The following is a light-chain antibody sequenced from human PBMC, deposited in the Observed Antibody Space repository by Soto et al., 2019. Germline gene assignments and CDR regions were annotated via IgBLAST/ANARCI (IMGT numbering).Light chain of an antibody. J-gene: IGLJ2*01. CDR3: AAWDDSLNGVV. CDR1: SSNIASNN. CDR2: GNN. V-gene: IGLV1-44*01. Sequence: QSVLTQPPSASGTPGQRVTISCSGSSSNIASNNVNWYQQLPGAAPKLLIYGNNQWPSGVPDRFSGSKSGTSASLAISGLQSEDEAYYYCAAWDDSLNGVVFGGGTKLTVL.